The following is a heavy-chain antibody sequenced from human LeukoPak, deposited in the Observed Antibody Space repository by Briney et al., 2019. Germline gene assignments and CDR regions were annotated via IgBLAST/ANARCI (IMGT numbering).Heavy chain of an antibody. D-gene: IGHD3-22*01. Sequence: GESLKISCKGSGYSFTSYWIGWVRQMPGKGLEWMGIIYPGDSDTRYSPSFQGQVTISADKSISTAYLQWSSLKASDTAMYYCARGGPYYYDSSGSSFFDYWGQGALVTVSS. J-gene: IGHJ4*02. V-gene: IGHV5-51*01. CDR1: GYSFTSYW. CDR3: ARGGPYYYDSSGSSFFDY. CDR2: IYPGDSDT.